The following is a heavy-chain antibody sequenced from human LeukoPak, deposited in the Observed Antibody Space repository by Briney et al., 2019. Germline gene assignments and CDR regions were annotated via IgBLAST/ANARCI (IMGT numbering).Heavy chain of an antibody. CDR2: IYYSGST. CDR1: GGSISSYY. J-gene: IGHJ1*01. D-gene: IGHD6-19*01. Sequence: SETLSLTCTVSGGSISSYYWSWIRQPPGKGLEWIGYIYYSGSTNYNPSLKSRVTISVDTSKNQFSLKLSSVTAADTAVYYCASVADSSGWYYNFQHWGQGTLVTVSS. V-gene: IGHV4-59*01. CDR3: ASVADSSGWYYNFQH.